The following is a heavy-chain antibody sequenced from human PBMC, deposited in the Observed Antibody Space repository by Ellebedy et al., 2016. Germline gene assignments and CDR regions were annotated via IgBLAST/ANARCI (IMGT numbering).Heavy chain of an antibody. CDR3: ATDSSKSRLVMVTSAQAFDI. CDR2: INAGNGNT. D-gene: IGHD2-21*02. CDR1: GYTFTSYA. Sequence: ASVKVSCKASGYTFTSYAIHWVRQAPGQRLEWMGWINAGNGNTKYSQKFQGRVTMTEDTSTDTAYMELSNLRSEDTAVYFCATDSSKSRLVMVTSAQAFDIWGQGTFITVSS. J-gene: IGHJ3*02. V-gene: IGHV1-3*01.